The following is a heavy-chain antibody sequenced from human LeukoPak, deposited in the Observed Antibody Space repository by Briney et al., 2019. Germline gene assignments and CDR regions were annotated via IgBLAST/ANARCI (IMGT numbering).Heavy chain of an antibody. Sequence: SKTLSLTCTASGGSISSYYWSWIRQPPGKGLEWIGYIYYSGNTYYYASFKSLVSIIVDETENNFSLMLSTVPAADTAGYYSGSTYYTPSLKSRVTISVDTSKNKFSLKLSSVTAVDTAVYYCARDRGIAAAGTDWFDPWGQGTLVTVSS. CDR2: IYYSGNT. V-gene: IGHV4-59*12. D-gene: IGHD2-21*02. CDR3: GSTYYTPSLKSRVTISVDTSKNKFSLKLSSVTAVDTAVYYCARDRGIAAAGTDWFDP. CDR1: GGSISSYY. J-gene: IGHJ5*02.